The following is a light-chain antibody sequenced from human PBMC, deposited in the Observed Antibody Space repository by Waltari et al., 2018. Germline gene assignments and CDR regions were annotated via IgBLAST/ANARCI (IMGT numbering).Light chain of an antibody. V-gene: IGKV3-20*01. Sequence: ESVLTQSPGTLSLSPGERATLSCRASQSVSSNYLAWYQQRHGQAPRLLFFGASSRATGVPDRFSGSVSGTDFTLTISRREPEDFAVYFCQQYGGSPTYTFGQGTKLEIK. CDR1: QSVSSNY. CDR2: GAS. CDR3: QQYGGSPTYT. J-gene: IGKJ2*01.